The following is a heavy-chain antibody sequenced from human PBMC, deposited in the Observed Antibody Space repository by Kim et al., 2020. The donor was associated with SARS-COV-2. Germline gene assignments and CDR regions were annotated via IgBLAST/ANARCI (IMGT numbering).Heavy chain of an antibody. J-gene: IGHJ4*02. Sequence: GNTKYSQKFQGRVTITRATSASTAYMELCSLRSEDTAVYYCARGEGQLDYWGQGTLVTVSS. D-gene: IGHD1-26*01. CDR2: GNT. CDR3: ARGEGQLDY. V-gene: IGHV1-3*01.